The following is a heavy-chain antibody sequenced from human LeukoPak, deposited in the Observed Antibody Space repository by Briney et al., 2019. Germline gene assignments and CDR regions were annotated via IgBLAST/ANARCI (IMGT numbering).Heavy chain of an antibody. D-gene: IGHD2-21*02. CDR3: AKEGPAYCGGDCYRGTFDY. V-gene: IGHV3-9*01. CDR2: ISWNSSSI. CDR1: GFTFDDYA. J-gene: IGHJ4*02. Sequence: PGRSLRLSCAASGFTFDDYAMHWVRQAPGKGLEWVSGISWNSSSIGYADSVKGRFTISRDNAKNSLYLQMNSLRAEDTALYYCAKEGPAYCGGDCYRGTFDYWGQGTLVTVSS.